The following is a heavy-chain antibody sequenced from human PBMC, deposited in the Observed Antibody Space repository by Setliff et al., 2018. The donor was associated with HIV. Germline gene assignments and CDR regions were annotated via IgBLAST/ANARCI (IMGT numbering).Heavy chain of an antibody. D-gene: IGHD3-22*01. CDR2: ISAYKGNT. CDR1: GYNFLSYG. V-gene: IGHV1-18*04. J-gene: IGHJ3*01. CDR3: AKADCTSSSCYSPFNA. Sequence: ASVKVSCKAAGYNFLSYGFSWVRQAPGQGFQWMGWISAYKGNTIYAQNLQGRVTMTTDTSASTVYMELRSLTSDDTAVYYCAKADCTSSSCYSPFNAWGPGTMVTVSS.